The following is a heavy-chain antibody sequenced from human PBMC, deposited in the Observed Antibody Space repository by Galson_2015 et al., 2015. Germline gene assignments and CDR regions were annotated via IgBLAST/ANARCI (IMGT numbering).Heavy chain of an antibody. D-gene: IGHD2-15*01. CDR2: IACDDDK. CDR3: ARFSGYCSGGTCFSYYMDV. Sequence: PPQVKPTQTLTLTCTFSGVLLRTHGMRVSWIRQPPGKALEWLARIACDDDKFHSTSLKTRLTISKDTSKNQVVLTMTNMDPVDTATYHCARFSGYCSGGTCFSYYMDVWGNGTTVTVSS. CDR1: GVLLRTHGMR. J-gene: IGHJ6*03. V-gene: IGHV2-70*04.